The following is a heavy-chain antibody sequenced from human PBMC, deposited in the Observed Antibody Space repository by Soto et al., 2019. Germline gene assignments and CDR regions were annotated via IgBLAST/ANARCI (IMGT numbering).Heavy chain of an antibody. Sequence: GGSLRLSCAASAFTFSNYGFRWFRQAPGKGLDWVSTISYDGSNKYYADPVKCRFTISRDTSKSTLYLQMHSLRTEDTAIYYCAREYSYGMDVWGQGTRVTVSS. CDR2: ISYDGSNK. D-gene: IGHD2-15*01. V-gene: IGHV3-30-3*01. J-gene: IGHJ6*02. CDR3: AREYSYGMDV. CDR1: AFTFSNYG.